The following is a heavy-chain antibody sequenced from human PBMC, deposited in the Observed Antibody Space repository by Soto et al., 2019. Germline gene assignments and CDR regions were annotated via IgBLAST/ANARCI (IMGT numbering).Heavy chain of an antibody. CDR3: ARGTVTSGRWFGP. CDR1: HATFTGYT. Sequence: QVHLVQSETEVKEPGPSVTVSCKTSHATFTGYTINWVRQAPGQGLEGLGWISSLSGNTYYARDFQCSLTMTTNASATTAYMELRTLRSDDTAVYFCARGTVTSGRWFGPGGQGTLVTVSS. CDR2: ISSLSGNT. J-gene: IGHJ5*02. D-gene: IGHD4-17*01. V-gene: IGHV1-18*04.